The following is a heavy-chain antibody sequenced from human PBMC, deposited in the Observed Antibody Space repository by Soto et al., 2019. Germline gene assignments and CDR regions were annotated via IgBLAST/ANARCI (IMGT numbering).Heavy chain of an antibody. CDR3: ARRYGDYFDY. J-gene: IGHJ4*02. Sequence: SETMSLTCTVSGGSISSYYWSWIRQPPGKGLEWIGYIYYSGSTNYNPSLKSRVTISVDTSKNQFSLKLSSVTAADTAVYYCARRYGDYFDYWGQGTLVTVS. V-gene: IGHV4-59*08. D-gene: IGHD4-17*01. CDR1: GGSISSYY. CDR2: IYYSGST.